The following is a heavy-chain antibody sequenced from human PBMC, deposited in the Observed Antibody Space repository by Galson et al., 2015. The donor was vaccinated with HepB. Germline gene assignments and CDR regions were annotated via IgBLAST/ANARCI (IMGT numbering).Heavy chain of an antibody. CDR3: AYRRLRSSSTWDSGDFQH. CDR1: GCSFTTTGVG. CDR2: IYWNGDT. Sequence: PALVKPTQTLTVTCTFSGCSFTTTGVGVGCHRQPPGKALEWLVVIYWNGDTRYSPSLKSRIFITKDSSKKQIVLTMTDMDPADTGTYYCAYRRLRSSSTWDSGDFQHWGQGNMITVAS. J-gene: IGHJ1*01. D-gene: IGHD6-13*01. V-gene: IGHV2-5*01.